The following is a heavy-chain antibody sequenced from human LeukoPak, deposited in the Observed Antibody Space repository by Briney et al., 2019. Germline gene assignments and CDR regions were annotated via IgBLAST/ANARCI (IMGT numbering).Heavy chain of an antibody. Sequence: PRGSLRLSCAASGFTFSSYWMAWVRQAPGKGLEWVANIRQDGGEIYYVDSVKGRFILSRDNAKNSLYLEMNSLRDEDTAVYYCARDKIVGATNFDSWGQGTLVTVSS. CDR3: ARDKIVGATNFDS. V-gene: IGHV3-7*01. CDR2: IRQDGGEI. CDR1: GFTFSSYW. J-gene: IGHJ4*02. D-gene: IGHD1-26*01.